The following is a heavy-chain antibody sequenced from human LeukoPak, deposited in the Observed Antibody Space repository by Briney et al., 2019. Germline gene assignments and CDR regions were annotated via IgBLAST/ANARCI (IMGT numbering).Heavy chain of an antibody. J-gene: IGHJ4*02. V-gene: IGHV4-38-2*02. CDR2: IYHSGST. CDR3: ARDYQGGYGDKTVDY. CDR1: GHSISSGYY. D-gene: IGHD5-18*01. Sequence: SETLSLTCTVSGHSISSGYYWGWIRQPPGKGLEWIGSIYHSGSTYYNPSLKSRVTISVDTSKNQFSLKLSSVTAADTAVYYCARDYQGGYGDKTVDYWGQGTLVTVSS.